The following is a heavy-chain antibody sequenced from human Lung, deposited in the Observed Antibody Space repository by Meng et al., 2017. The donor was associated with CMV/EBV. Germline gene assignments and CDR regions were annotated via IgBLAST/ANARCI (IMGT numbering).Heavy chain of an antibody. V-gene: IGHV4-4*02. CDR3: ARAAGGYVVDYFDS. CDR2: NYNSGST. D-gene: IGHD5-12*01. Sequence: ASGSISSSNWGSWDRQPPGKGMERIRENYNSGSTNYDQHLKSRVTISIDKSKNQFSLKMSTVTAEDTAVYYCARAAGGYVVDYFDSWGQGTLVTVSS. CDR1: SGSISSSNW. J-gene: IGHJ4*02.